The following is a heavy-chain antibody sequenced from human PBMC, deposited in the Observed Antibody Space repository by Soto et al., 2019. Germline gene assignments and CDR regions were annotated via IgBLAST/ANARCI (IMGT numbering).Heavy chain of an antibody. CDR2: IIPIFGTA. CDR1: VGTFSSYA. Sequence: RXSVKVSCKASVGTFSSYAISWVRQAPGQGLEWMGGIIPIFGTANYAQKFQGRVTITADESTSTAYMELSSLRSEDTAVYYCARIGAADTFDYWGQGPLVTVSS. CDR3: ARIGAADTFDY. V-gene: IGHV1-69*13. D-gene: IGHD6-13*01. J-gene: IGHJ4*02.